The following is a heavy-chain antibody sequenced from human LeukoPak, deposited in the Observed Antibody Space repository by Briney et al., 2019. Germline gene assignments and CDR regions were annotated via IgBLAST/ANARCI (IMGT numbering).Heavy chain of an antibody. V-gene: IGHV1-69*13. J-gene: IGHJ3*02. D-gene: IGHD7-27*01. CDR1: GGTFSSYA. CDR3: ARGLRYWGDTSVLHAFDI. CDR2: IIPIFGTA. Sequence: SVKVSCKASGGTFSSYAISWVRQAPGQGLEWMGGIIPIFGTANYAQKFQGRVTITADESTSTAYMELSSLRSEDTAVYYCARGLRYWGDTSVLHAFDIWGQGTMVTVSS.